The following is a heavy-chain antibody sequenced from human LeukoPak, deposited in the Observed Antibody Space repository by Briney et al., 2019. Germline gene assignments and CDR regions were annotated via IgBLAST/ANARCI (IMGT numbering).Heavy chain of an antibody. D-gene: IGHD5-12*01. V-gene: IGHV3-30*02. CDR2: VRFDASNE. CDR3: AKDSNSGYVSVGPNY. J-gene: IGHJ4*02. Sequence: GGSLRLSCQTSGFVFTNFGMHWVRQAPGKGLEWLAVVRFDASNEYYADSVKGRFTISRDNSMNPLYLQMKSLRTDDTGVYSCAKDSNSGYVSVGPNYWGLGTQVTVSS. CDR1: GFVFTNFG.